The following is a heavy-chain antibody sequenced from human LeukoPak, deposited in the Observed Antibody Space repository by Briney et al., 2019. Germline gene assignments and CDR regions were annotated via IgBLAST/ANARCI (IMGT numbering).Heavy chain of an antibody. CDR1: GYSFTSYW. V-gene: IGHV5-10-1*01. CDR3: ATVYSSSWYEFDY. J-gene: IGHJ4*02. Sequence: GESPRISCKGSGYSFTSYWISWVRQMPGKGLEWMGRIDPSDSYTNYSPSFQGHVTISADKSISTAYLQWSSLKASDTAMYYCATVYSSSWYEFDYWGQGTLVTVSS. D-gene: IGHD6-13*01. CDR2: IDPSDSYT.